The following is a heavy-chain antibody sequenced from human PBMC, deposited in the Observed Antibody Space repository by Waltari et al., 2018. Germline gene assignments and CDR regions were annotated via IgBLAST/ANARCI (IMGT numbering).Heavy chain of an antibody. V-gene: IGHV1-69*10. CDR2: IIPILGIA. CDR1: GGTFSSYA. J-gene: IGHJ4*02. Sequence: QVQLVQSGAEVKKPGSSVKVSCKASGGTFSSYAISWGRQAPGQGLEWMGGIIPILGIANYAQKFQGRVTITADKSTSTAYMELSSLRSEDTAVYYCATQAHLLRFIDYWGQGTLVTVSS. CDR3: ATQAHLLRFIDY. D-gene: IGHD3-3*01.